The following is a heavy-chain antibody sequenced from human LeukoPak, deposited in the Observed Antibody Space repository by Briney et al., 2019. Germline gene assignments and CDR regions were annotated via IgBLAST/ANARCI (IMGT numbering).Heavy chain of an antibody. D-gene: IGHD7-27*01. J-gene: IGHJ4*02. CDR3: ARDSWGFDF. CDR2: MSYDGSNK. CDR1: GFTFSNFA. Sequence: GGSLRLSCAAPGFTFSNFAMHWVRQAPGKGLEWVAMMSYDGSNKYTDSVKGRFTISRDNSKNMVDLYMSNLKIEDTAVYYCARDSWGFDFWGQGTLVTVSS. V-gene: IGHV3-30*04.